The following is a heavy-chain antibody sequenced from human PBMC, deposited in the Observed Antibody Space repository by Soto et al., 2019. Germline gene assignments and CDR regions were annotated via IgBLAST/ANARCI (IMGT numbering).Heavy chain of an antibody. CDR1: GFTFSSYW. CDR2: IKQDGSEK. Sequence: EVQLVESGGGLVQPGGSLRLSCAASGFTFSSYWMSWVCQAPGKGLEWVANIKQDGSEKYYVDSVKGRFTISRDNAKNSLYLQMNSLRAEDTAVYYCARAGRITIFSTGYPLNAFDIWGQGTMVTVSS. V-gene: IGHV3-7*01. D-gene: IGHD3-9*01. CDR3: ARAGRITIFSTGYPLNAFDI. J-gene: IGHJ3*02.